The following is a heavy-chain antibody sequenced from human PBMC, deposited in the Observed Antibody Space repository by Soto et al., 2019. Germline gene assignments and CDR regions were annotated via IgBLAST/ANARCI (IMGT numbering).Heavy chain of an antibody. CDR2: ISYDGSNK. V-gene: IGHV3-30*18. Sequence: HPGGSLRLSCAASGFTFSSYGMHWVRQAPGKGLEWVAVISYDGSNKYYADSVKGRFTISRDNSKNTLYLQMNSLRAEDTAVYYCAKVRYRRAAAGTNYYYGMDVWGQGTTVTVSS. CDR1: GFTFSSYG. D-gene: IGHD6-13*01. CDR3: AKVRYRRAAAGTNYYYGMDV. J-gene: IGHJ6*02.